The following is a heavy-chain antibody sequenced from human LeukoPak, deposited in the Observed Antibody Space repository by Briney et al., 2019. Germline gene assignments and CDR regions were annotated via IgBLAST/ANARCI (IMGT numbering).Heavy chain of an antibody. CDR3: ARDLHYYVAMDV. J-gene: IGHJ6*02. D-gene: IGHD3-10*02. V-gene: IGHV3-7*05. Sequence: GGSLRLSCAASGFTFSRYWMSWVRQAPGKGLERVANTNQDESEKYFVDSVKGRFTISRDNAKNSLYLQMNSLRAEDTAVYYCARDLHYYVAMDVWGQGTTVTVSS. CDR1: GFTFSRYW. CDR2: TNQDESEK.